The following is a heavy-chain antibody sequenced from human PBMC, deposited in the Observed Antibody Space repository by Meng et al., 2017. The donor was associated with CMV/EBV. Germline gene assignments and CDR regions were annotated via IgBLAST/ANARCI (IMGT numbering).Heavy chain of an antibody. Sequence: GESLKISCAASGFTVSSNYMSWVRQAPGKGLEWVSVIYSGGSTYYADSVKGRFTISRDNSKNTLYLQMNSLRAEDTAVYYCARDGQGSYDFWSGYYKQHYGMDVWGQGTTVTVSS. CDR1: GFTVSSNY. V-gene: IGHV3-53*01. D-gene: IGHD3-3*01. CDR3: ARDGQGSYDFWSGYYKQHYGMDV. CDR2: IYSGGST. J-gene: IGHJ6*02.